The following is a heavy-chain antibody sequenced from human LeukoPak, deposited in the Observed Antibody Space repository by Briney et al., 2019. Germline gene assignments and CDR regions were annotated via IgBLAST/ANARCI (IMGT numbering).Heavy chain of an antibody. CDR2: IDSDGSST. CDR1: GSIFSNYW. D-gene: IGHD1-26*01. J-gene: IGHJ4*02. Sequence: QPGGSPILSCAASGSIFSNYWLYWVRQTPAKGLVWVSRIDSDGSSTSYADSVRGRFTISRDNAKNTLYLQMNSLSAEDTAVYYCAKVGAEGYWGQGTLVTVSS. CDR3: AKVGAEGY. V-gene: IGHV3-74*01.